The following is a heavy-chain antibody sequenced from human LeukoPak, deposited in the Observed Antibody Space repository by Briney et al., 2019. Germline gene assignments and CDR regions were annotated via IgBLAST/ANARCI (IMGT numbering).Heavy chain of an antibody. J-gene: IGHJ4*02. D-gene: IGHD6-13*01. CDR1: GFTFSSYA. CDR3: AKGGPYSSSWGGKFDH. Sequence: RGSLRLSCAASGFTFSSYAMNWVRQAPGKGLEWVSSISGSADRTYYADSVNGRFTISRDNSKNTLYLQMNSLRAEDTAIYYCAKGGPYSSSWGGKFDHWGQGTLVTVSS. CDR2: ISGSADRT. V-gene: IGHV3-23*01.